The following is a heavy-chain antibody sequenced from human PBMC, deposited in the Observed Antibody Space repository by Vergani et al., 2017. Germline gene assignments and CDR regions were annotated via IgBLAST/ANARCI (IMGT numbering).Heavy chain of an antibody. CDR1: GFSLSTSGVG. CDR2: IYWNDDK. Sequence: QITLKESGPTLVKPTQTLTLTCTFSGFSLSTSGVGVGWIRQPPGKALEWLALIYWNDDKRYSPSLKSRLTITKDPTKNQVVLTMTNMDPVDTATYYCAGRHRSGSYYINYCGMDVWGQGTTVTVSS. J-gene: IGHJ6*02. CDR3: AGRHRSGSYYINYCGMDV. D-gene: IGHD3-10*01. V-gene: IGHV2-5*01.